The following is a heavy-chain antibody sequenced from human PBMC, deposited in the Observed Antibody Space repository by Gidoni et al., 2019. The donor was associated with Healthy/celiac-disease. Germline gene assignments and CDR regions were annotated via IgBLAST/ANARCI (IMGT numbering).Heavy chain of an antibody. CDR2: ISGSGGST. CDR1: GFTFSSYA. Sequence: EVQLLESGGGLVQPGGSLRLSCAASGFTFSSYAMSWVGQAPGKGLEWVSDISGSGGSTYSADSVKGRFTISRENSKNTLYLQMNSLRAEDTAVYYCAKDGRNWGLDYWGQGTLVTVSS. J-gene: IGHJ4*02. D-gene: IGHD7-27*01. V-gene: IGHV3-23*01. CDR3: AKDGRNWGLDY.